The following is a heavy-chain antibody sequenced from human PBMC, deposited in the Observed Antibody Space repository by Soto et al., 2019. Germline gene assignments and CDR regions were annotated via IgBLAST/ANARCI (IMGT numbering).Heavy chain of an antibody. CDR2: FDPEDGET. Sequence: ASVKVSCKVSGYTLTELSMHWVRQAPGKGLEWMGGFDPEDGETIYAQKFQGRVTMTEDTSTDTAYMELSSLRSEDTAVYYCATLRYYYGLGSQHRRHNWFDPWGQGHLVTVSS. J-gene: IGHJ5*02. CDR1: GYTLTELS. D-gene: IGHD3-10*01. V-gene: IGHV1-24*01. CDR3: ATLRYYYGLGSQHRRHNWFDP.